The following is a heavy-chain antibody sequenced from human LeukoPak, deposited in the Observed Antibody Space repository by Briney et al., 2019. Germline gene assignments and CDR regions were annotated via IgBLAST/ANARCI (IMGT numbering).Heavy chain of an antibody. D-gene: IGHD6-13*01. J-gene: IGHJ5*02. CDR3: ARGPAGVHP. V-gene: IGHV4-34*12. Sequence: PSETLSLTCAVHGYSLTNHYWIWIRQPPGKGLEWIAEVLHTGSTNYNPSFKSRVTIPVDTSKNQFFLNLTSVTAAYTAVYYCARGPAGVHPWGQGILVTVSS. CDR2: VLHTGST. CDR1: GYSLTNHY.